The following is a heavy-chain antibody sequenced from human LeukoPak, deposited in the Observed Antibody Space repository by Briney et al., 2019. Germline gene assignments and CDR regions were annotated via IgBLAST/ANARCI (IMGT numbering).Heavy chain of an antibody. J-gene: IGHJ4*02. V-gene: IGHV3-23*01. CDR2: ISDSGTVT. CDR1: GFTFSSYA. Sequence: GGSLRLSCAAAGFTFSSYAMSWVRQAPGKGLEWVSSISDSGTVTWYADSVKGRFSISRDNSKNTQYLQMNSLRVEDTAIYYCAKTGRFGDWGQGSLVTVSS. CDR3: AKTGRFGD.